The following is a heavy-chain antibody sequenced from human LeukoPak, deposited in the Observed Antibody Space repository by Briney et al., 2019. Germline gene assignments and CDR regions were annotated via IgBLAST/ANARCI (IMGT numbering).Heavy chain of an antibody. V-gene: IGHV3-23*01. CDR2: VSGSAGTT. J-gene: IGHJ4*02. CDR1: GFTFSSYA. D-gene: IGHD2-2*01. CDR3: ARTPLVRYFDS. Sequence: PGGSLRLSCAASGFTFSSYAMSWVRQTRGKGLEWVSAVSGSAGTTYYADSVKGRVTISRDNSKNTMYLQMTSLRAEDTALYYCARTPLVRYFDSWGPGTLVTVSS.